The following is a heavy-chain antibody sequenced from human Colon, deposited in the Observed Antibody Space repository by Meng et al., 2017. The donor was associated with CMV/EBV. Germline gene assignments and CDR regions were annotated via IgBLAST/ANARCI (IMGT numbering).Heavy chain of an antibody. V-gene: IGHV3-7*01. CDR1: GFTFATFG. CDR3: ASTGPLYGLYFCY. J-gene: IGHJ4*02. Sequence: GESLKISCESSGFTFATFGIHWVRRAPGKGLEWVAKTNEDGSDKYYVDSVKGRFTIFRDNAKNSVYLQMNSLRAEDTAVYYCASTGPLYGLYFCYWGQGTLVTVSS. D-gene: IGHD2-8*01. CDR2: TNEDGSDK.